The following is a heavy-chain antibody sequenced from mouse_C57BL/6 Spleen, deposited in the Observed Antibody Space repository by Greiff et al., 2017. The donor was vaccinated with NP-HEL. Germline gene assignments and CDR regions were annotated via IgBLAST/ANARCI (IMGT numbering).Heavy chain of an antibody. D-gene: IGHD1-1*01. CDR2: INPSNGGT. V-gene: IGHV1-53*01. Sequence: QVQLQQPGTELVKPGASVKLSCKASGYTFTSYWMHWVKQRPGQGLEWIGNINPSNGGTNYNEKFKSKATLTVDKSSSTAYMQLSSLTSEDSAVYYWARSPGSSYGGYYAMDYWGQGTSVTVSS. CDR1: GYTFTSYW. CDR3: ARSPGSSYGGYYAMDY. J-gene: IGHJ4*01.